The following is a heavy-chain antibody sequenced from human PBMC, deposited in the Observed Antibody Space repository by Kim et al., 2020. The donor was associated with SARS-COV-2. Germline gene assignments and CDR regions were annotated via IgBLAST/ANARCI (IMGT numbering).Heavy chain of an antibody. CDR2: INHSGST. CDR3: ARVVAPYIAVAGPFDY. CDR1: GGSFSGYY. Sequence: SETLSLTCAVYGGSFSGYYWSWIRQPPGKGLEWIGEINHSGSTNYNPSLKSRVTISVDTSKNQFSLKLSSVTAADTAVYYCARVVAPYIAVAGPFDYWGQGTLVTVSS. V-gene: IGHV4-34*01. J-gene: IGHJ4*02. D-gene: IGHD6-19*01.